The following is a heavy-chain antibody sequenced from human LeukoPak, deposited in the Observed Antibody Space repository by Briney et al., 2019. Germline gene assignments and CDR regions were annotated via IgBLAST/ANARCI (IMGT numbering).Heavy chain of an antibody. CDR2: LYSGGGA. D-gene: IGHD2-15*01. CDR1: GFTVSSNY. J-gene: IGHJ3*02. Sequence: GGSLRLSCAASGFTVSSNYMTWVRQAPGKGLEWVPVLYSGGGAYYADSVKDRFTISRDYSQNTLLLQMNSLRAEDTALYYCARGKTSDDIVEDAFDIWGQGTMVAVSS. V-gene: IGHV3-66*01. CDR3: ARGKTSDDIVEDAFDI.